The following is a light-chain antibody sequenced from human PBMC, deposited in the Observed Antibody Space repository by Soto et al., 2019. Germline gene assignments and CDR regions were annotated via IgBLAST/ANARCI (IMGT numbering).Light chain of an antibody. CDR1: QSLLHSNGYNY. Sequence: DIVMTQSPLSLPVTPGEPASISCRSSQSLLHSNGYNYLDWYLQKPGQSPHLLIYLGSNRASGVPDRFSGSGSGTDFTLKISRVEAEDVGVYYCMQDLQTPRTFGQGTKVEIK. V-gene: IGKV2-28*01. CDR2: LGS. CDR3: MQDLQTPRT. J-gene: IGKJ1*01.